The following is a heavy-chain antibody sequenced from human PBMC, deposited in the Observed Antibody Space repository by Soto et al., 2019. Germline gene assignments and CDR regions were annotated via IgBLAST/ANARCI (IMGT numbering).Heavy chain of an antibody. J-gene: IGHJ3*02. V-gene: IGHV1-69*08. D-gene: IGHD1-1*01. CDR2: IIPILGIA. Sequence: QVQLVQSGAEVQKPGSSVKVSCKASGGTFSSYTISWVRQAPGQGLEWMGRIIPILGIANYAQKFQGRVTIVADKSTGTAYMELSSLRSEDTAVYYCARDGVHLERRYAFDIWGQGTMVTVSS. CDR1: GGTFSSYT. CDR3: ARDGVHLERRYAFDI.